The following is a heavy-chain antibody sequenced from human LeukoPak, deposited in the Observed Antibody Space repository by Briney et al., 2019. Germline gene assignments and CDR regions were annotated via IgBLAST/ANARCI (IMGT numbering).Heavy chain of an antibody. CDR1: GFTFSSYA. CDR3: AKAAFYDFWSGRVYNWFDP. D-gene: IGHD3-3*01. J-gene: IGHJ5*02. V-gene: IGHV3-23*01. CDR2: IGGSGGST. Sequence: GGSLRLSCAASGFTFSSYAMSWVRQAPGKGLEWVSAIGGSGGSTYYADSVKGRFTISRDNSKNTLYLQMNSLRAEDTAVYYCAKAAFYDFWSGRVYNWFDPWGQGTLVTVSS.